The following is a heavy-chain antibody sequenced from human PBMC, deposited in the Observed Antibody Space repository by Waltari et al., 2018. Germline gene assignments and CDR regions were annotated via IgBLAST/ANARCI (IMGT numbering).Heavy chain of an antibody. Sequence: EVQLVESGGGLVQPGGSLRLSCAASGFTFSNYWMHWVRQTPGKGLVWVSRIKTDGRTTAYADAVKGRFTVSRDNAKNTLYLQMHSLRADDTAVYFCARDLDWVLLDHWGQGSLVTVSS. D-gene: IGHD3-9*01. V-gene: IGHV3-74*01. CDR3: ARDLDWVLLDH. CDR1: GFTFSNYW. CDR2: IKTDGRTT. J-gene: IGHJ4*02.